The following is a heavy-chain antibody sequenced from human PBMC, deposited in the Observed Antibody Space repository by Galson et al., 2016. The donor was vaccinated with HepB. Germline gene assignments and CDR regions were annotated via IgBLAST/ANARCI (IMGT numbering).Heavy chain of an antibody. Sequence: SLRLSCAASGFIFSDHYMEWVRQAAGKGLEWVGRTRNKAKSYCRAYAASGKGTFTISRDDSKISLHLQMSSLKTEATAVYYCARSNRDSRGNVRDFDIWGQGTMVTVSS. CDR2: TRNKAKSYCR. CDR1: GFIFSDHY. V-gene: IGHV3-72*01. CDR3: ARSNRDSRGNVRDFDI. J-gene: IGHJ3*02. D-gene: IGHD3-22*01.